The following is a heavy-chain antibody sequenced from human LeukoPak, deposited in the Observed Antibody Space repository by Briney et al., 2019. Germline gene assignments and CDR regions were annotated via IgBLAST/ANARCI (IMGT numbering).Heavy chain of an antibody. Sequence: SETLSLTCTVSGGSISSSSYYWGWIRQPPGKGLEWIGSIYYSGSTYYNPSLKGRVTISVDTSKNQFSLKLSSVTAADTAVYYCARQSVLMVYARDYWGQGTLVTVPS. CDR2: IYYSGST. V-gene: IGHV4-39*01. CDR1: GGSISSSSYY. CDR3: ARQSVLMVYARDY. D-gene: IGHD2-8*01. J-gene: IGHJ4*02.